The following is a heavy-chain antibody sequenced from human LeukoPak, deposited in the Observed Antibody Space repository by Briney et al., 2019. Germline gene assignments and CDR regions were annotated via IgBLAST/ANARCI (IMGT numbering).Heavy chain of an antibody. CDR3: ARGPGYSSSWYYDC. D-gene: IGHD6-13*01. Sequence: SETLSLTCTVSGGSISSYYWSWIRQPPGKGLEWIGYIYYSGSTNYNPSLKSRVTISVDTSKNQFSLKLSSVTAADTAVYYCARGPGYSSSWYYDCWGQGTLVTVSS. CDR2: IYYSGST. CDR1: GGSISSYY. V-gene: IGHV4-59*01. J-gene: IGHJ4*02.